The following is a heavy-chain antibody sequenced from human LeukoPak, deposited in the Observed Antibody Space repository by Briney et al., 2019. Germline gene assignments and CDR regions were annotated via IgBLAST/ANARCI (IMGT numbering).Heavy chain of an antibody. Sequence: GGSLRLSCAASGFTLSSYEMNWVRQAPGKGLEWVSVIYSGGSTYYADSVKGRFTISRDNSKNTLYLQMNSLRAEDTAVYYCARGSLVVIFDYWGQGTLVTVSS. CDR1: GFTLSSYE. CDR3: ARGSLVVIFDY. J-gene: IGHJ4*02. D-gene: IGHD3-22*01. V-gene: IGHV3-66*01. CDR2: IYSGGST.